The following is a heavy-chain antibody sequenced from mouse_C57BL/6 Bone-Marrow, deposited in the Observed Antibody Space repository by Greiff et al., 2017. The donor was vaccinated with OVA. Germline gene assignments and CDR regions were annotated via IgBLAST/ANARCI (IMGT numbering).Heavy chain of an antibody. Sequence: EVKLVESGGGLVKPGGSLKLSCAASGFTFSSYAMSWVRQTPEKRLEWVATISDGGSYTYYPDNVKGRFTISRDNAKHNLYLQMSHLKSEDTAMYYCARPLYYGYDGGEDWGQGTTLPVSS. CDR3: ARPLYYGYDGGED. CDR1: GFTFSSYA. CDR2: ISDGGSYT. J-gene: IGHJ2*01. D-gene: IGHD2-2*01. V-gene: IGHV5-4*03.